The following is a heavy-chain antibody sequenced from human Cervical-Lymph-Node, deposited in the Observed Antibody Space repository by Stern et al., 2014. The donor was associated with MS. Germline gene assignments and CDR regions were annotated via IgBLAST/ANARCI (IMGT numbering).Heavy chain of an antibody. V-gene: IGHV4-59*01. CDR3: ARGRGISRVSDS. D-gene: IGHD2/OR15-2a*01. CDR1: GGSISTYY. J-gene: IGHJ4*02. CDR2: IFYKGRT. Sequence: VQLVESGPGLVKPSETLSLTCTVSGGSISTYYWSWIRQSPEKGLEWIVYIFYKGRTNYNPSLKSRVTISVDTSINLFSLNVSSVTAADTAVYYCARGRGISRVSDSWGQGTLVTVSS.